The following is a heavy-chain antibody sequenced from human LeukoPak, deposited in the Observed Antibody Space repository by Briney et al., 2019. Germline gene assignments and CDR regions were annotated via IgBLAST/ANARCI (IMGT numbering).Heavy chain of an antibody. CDR1: GGSINNYY. Sequence: SETLSLTCTVSGGSINNYYWSWIRQPAGKGLEWIGRIYTSGSTNYNPSLKSPVTMSVDTSRNQFSLKLSSVTAADTAVYFCAREVEEWFGEFGYYYYMDVWGKGTTVTISS. J-gene: IGHJ6*03. CDR3: AREVEEWFGEFGYYYYMDV. V-gene: IGHV4-4*07. D-gene: IGHD3-10*01. CDR2: IYTSGST.